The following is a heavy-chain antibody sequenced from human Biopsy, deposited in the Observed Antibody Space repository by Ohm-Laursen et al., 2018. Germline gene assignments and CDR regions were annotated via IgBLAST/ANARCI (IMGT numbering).Heavy chain of an antibody. D-gene: IGHD6-6*01. CDR1: GYSFSTYD. V-gene: IGHV1-8*01. CDR3: ARGYSRRVSIFEASIYWFDT. Sequence: ASVKVSCKASGYSFSTYDVNWVRQARGQGLEWMGWMIPSSGKTGYAQRFQGRVTLTMNTSISTAYMELSDLRSEDTAVYFCARGYSRRVSIFEASIYWFDTWGQGTLVTVSS. CDR2: MIPSSGKT. J-gene: IGHJ5*02.